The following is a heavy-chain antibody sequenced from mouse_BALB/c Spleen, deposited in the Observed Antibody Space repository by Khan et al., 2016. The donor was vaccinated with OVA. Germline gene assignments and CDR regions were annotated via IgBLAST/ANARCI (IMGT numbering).Heavy chain of an antibody. V-gene: IGHV1-4*01. J-gene: IGHJ3*01. CDR3: VRGVAYHRNDGWFAY. CDR2: INPSNGYT. Sequence: QVQLQQSGAELARPGASVKMSCKASGYTFTSYTIHWIKKRPGQGLEWIGYINPSNGYTNYNQKFKDKATLTTDKSSTTAYLQLSSLTSDDSAVYNSVRGVAYHRNDGWFAYWGQGTLVTVSA. D-gene: IGHD2-14*01. CDR1: GYTFTSYT.